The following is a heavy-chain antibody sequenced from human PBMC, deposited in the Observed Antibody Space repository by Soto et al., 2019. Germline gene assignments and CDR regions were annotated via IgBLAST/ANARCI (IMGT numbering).Heavy chain of an antibody. Sequence: QVHLFQSGPRGRGPGSWWKFSARVSGDRFAFYSTNWFRRAPGLGLEWMGRINPILSMSNYAQRFQGRVTMTADKSTSTAYMVLNSLRSEDTAMYYCATSYGSGYRAFDYWGQGALVTVSS. CDR2: INPILSMS. CDR3: ATSYGSGYRAFDY. V-gene: IGHV1-69*02. J-gene: IGHJ4*02. D-gene: IGHD3-10*01. CDR1: GDRFAFYS.